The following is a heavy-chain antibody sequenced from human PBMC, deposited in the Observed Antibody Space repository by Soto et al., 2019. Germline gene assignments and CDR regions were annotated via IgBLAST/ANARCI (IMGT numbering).Heavy chain of an antibody. J-gene: IGHJ4*02. CDR2: ISPYSTNI. Sequence: QVQLVQSGAEVKKPGASVKVSCKASGYTFTTYGITWVRQAPGQGLEWMGWISPYSTNINYAQTLQGRVTMTTDTSTSTAYMELRSLRADDTAVYYCARVPGTMTPFDLWGQGTLVTVSS. CDR1: GYTFTTYG. D-gene: IGHD2-2*01. CDR3: ARVPGTMTPFDL. V-gene: IGHV1-18*01.